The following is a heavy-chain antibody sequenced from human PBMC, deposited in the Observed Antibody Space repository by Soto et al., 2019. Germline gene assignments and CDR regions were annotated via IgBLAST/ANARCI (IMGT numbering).Heavy chain of an antibody. V-gene: IGHV4-34*01. D-gene: IGHD3-3*01. Sequence: SETLSLTCAVYGGSFSGYYWSWIRQPPGKGLEWIGEINHSGSTNYNPSLKSRVTISVDTSKDQFSLKLSSVTAADAAVYYCARSFIRIYGARVNWFDPWGQGTLVTVSS. CDR2: INHSGST. J-gene: IGHJ5*02. CDR1: GGSFSGYY. CDR3: ARSFIRIYGARVNWFDP.